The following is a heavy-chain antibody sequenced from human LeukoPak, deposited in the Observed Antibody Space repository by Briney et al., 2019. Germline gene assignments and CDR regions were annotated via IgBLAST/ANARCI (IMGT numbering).Heavy chain of an antibody. CDR1: GDSVSSNSAA. Sequence: SQTLSLTCAISGDSVSSNSAAWNWIRQSPSRGLERLGRTYYRSKWYNDYAVSVKSRITINPDTSKNQFSLQLNSVTPEDTAVYYCARAVELLGYSSGTLDYWGQGTLVTVSS. V-gene: IGHV6-1*01. J-gene: IGHJ4*02. CDR3: ARAVELLGYSSGTLDY. D-gene: IGHD6-19*01. CDR2: TYYRSKWYN.